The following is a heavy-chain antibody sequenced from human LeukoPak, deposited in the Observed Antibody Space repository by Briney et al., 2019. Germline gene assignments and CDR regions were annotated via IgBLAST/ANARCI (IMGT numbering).Heavy chain of an antibody. Sequence: GGSLRLSCAASGFTFSSYGMHWVRQAPGKGLEWVAVISCDGSNKYYADSVKGRFTISRDNSKNTLYLQMNSLRAEDTAVYYCAKGGSAGNDAFDIWGQGTMVTVSS. CDR3: AKGGSAGNDAFDI. CDR1: GFTFSSYG. J-gene: IGHJ3*02. CDR2: ISCDGSNK. V-gene: IGHV3-30*18. D-gene: IGHD3-10*01.